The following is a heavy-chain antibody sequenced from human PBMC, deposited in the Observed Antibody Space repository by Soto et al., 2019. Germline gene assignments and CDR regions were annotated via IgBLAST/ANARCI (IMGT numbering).Heavy chain of an antibody. V-gene: IGHV4-59*01. CDR1: GGSISSYY. CDR2: IYYSGST. Sequence: KSSETLSLTCTVSGGSISSYYWSWIRQPPGKGLEWIGYIYYSGSTNYNPSLKSRVTISVDTSKNQFSLKLSSVTAADTAVYYCARVKARYYYGMDVWGQGTTVTVSS. CDR3: ARVKARYYYGMDV. J-gene: IGHJ6*02.